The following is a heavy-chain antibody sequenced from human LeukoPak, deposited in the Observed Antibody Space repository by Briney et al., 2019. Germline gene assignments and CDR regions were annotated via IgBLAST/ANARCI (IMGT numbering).Heavy chain of an antibody. CDR3: ARSEVDIVATVCFDY. CDR1: GFTFSSYA. CDR2: ISGSGGST. Sequence: GGSLRLSRAASGFTFSSYAMSWVRQAPGKGLEWVSAISGSGGSTYYADSVKGRFTISRDNSKNTLYLQMNSLRAEDTAVYYCARSEVDIVATVCFDYWGQGTLVTVSS. V-gene: IGHV3-23*01. J-gene: IGHJ4*02. D-gene: IGHD5-12*01.